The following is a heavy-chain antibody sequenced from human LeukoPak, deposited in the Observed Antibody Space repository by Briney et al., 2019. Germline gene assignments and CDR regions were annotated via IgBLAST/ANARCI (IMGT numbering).Heavy chain of an antibody. CDR2: ISSSSSYI. V-gene: IGHV3-21*01. J-gene: IGHJ5*02. CDR3: ARSGGSSGWYWFDP. Sequence: GGSLRLSCAASGFTFSSYSMNWVRQAPGKGLEWVSSISSSSSYIYYADSVKGRFTISRDNAKNSLYLQMNSLRAEDTAVCYCARSGGSSGWYWFDPWGQGTLVTVSS. CDR1: GFTFSSYS. D-gene: IGHD6-19*01.